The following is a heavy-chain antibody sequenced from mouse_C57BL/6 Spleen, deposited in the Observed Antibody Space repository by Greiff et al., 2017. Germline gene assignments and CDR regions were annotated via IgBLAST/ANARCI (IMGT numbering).Heavy chain of an antibody. D-gene: IGHD3-2*02. CDR1: GYTFTSYG. V-gene: IGHV1-81*01. J-gene: IGHJ4*01. CDR2: IYPRSGNT. CDR3: ARQLRDGAMDY. Sequence: VKLVESGAELARPGASVKLSCKASGYTFTSYGISWVKQRTGQGLEWIGEIYPRSGNTYYNEKFKGKATLTADKSSSTAYMELRSLTSEDSAVYFCARQLRDGAMDYWGQGTSVTVSS.